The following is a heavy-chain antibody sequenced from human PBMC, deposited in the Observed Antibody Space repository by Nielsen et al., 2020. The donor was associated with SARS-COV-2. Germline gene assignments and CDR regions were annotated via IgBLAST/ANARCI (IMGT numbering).Heavy chain of an antibody. CDR3: ARGLYYDFWSGYLEYYYYYMDV. J-gene: IGHJ6*03. D-gene: IGHD3-3*01. Sequence: WIRQPPGKGLEWVSSISSSSSYIYYADPVKGRFTISRDNAKNSLYLQMNSLRAEDTAVYYCARGLYYDFWSGYLEYYYYYMDVWGKGTTVTVSS. V-gene: IGHV3-21*01. CDR2: ISSSSSYI.